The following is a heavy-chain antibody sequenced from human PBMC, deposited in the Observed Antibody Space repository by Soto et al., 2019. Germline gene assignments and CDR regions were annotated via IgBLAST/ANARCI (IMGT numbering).Heavy chain of an antibody. CDR1: GFTFSSYG. CDR3: AKDPGYGYFPYYYYGMDV. V-gene: IGHV3-30*18. CDR2: ISYDGSNK. J-gene: IGHJ6*02. Sequence: QVQLMESGGGVVQPGRSLRLSCAASGFTFSSYGMHWVRQAPGKGLEWVAVISYDGSNKYYADSVKGRFTISRDNSKNTLYLQMNSLRAEDTAVYYCAKDPGYGYFPYYYYGMDVWGQGTTVTVSS. D-gene: IGHD3-9*01.